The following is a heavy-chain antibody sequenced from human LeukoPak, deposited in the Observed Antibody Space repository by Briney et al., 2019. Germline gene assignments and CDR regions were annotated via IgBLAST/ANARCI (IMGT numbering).Heavy chain of an antibody. CDR3: ARVIVGATSGDY. V-gene: IGHV1-18*01. Sequence: ASVKVSCKASGYTFTNYGVSWVRRAPGQGLEWMGWIIVYNGNTNYAQKLQGRVTMTTDTSTSTAYMELRSLRSDDTAVYYCARVIVGATSGDYWGQGTLVTVSS. CDR2: IIVYNGNT. D-gene: IGHD1-26*01. J-gene: IGHJ4*02. CDR1: GYTFTNYG.